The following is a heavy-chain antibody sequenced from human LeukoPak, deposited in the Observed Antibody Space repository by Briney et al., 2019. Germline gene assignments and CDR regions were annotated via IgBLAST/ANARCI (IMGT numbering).Heavy chain of an antibody. J-gene: IGHJ4*02. CDR3: ATPLPLDY. CDR2: ISSRDTTI. Sequence: GGSLRLPCAASGFTFSSYEMNWVRQAPGKGLEWVSYISSRDTTIYYADSVKGRFTISRDNAKNSLYLQMNSLRTEDTAVYYCATPLPLDYWGQGTLVTVSS. V-gene: IGHV3-48*03. CDR1: GFTFSSYE.